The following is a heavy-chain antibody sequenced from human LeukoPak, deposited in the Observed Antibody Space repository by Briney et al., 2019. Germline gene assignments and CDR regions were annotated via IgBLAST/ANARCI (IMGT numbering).Heavy chain of an antibody. V-gene: IGHV1-69*05. Sequence: SVKVSCKTSGYTFIHYGISWVRQAPGQGLEWMGGIIPIFGTANYAQKFQGRVTITTDESTSTAYMELSSLRSEDTAVYYCASMVVAATSGWFDPWGQGTLVTVSS. J-gene: IGHJ5*02. D-gene: IGHD2-15*01. CDR2: IIPIFGTA. CDR3: ASMVVAATSGWFDP. CDR1: GYTFIHYG.